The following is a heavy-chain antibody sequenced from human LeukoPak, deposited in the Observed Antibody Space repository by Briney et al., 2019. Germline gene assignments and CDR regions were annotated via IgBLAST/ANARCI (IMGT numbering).Heavy chain of an antibody. CDR2: INHSGST. D-gene: IGHD4-11*01. J-gene: IGHJ4*02. Sequence: PSETLSLTCAVYGGSFSGYYWSWIRQPPGKGLEWIGEINHSGSTNYNPSLKSRVTISVDTFKNQFSLKLSSVTAADTAVYYCARLRASPSYSNYVRLPGYYFDYWGQETLVTVSS. CDR3: ARLRASPSYSNYVRLPGYYFDY. V-gene: IGHV4-34*01. CDR1: GGSFSGYY.